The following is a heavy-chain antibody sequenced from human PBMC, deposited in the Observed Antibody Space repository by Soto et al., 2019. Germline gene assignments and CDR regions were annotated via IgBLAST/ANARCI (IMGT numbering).Heavy chain of an antibody. D-gene: IGHD5-12*01. V-gene: IGHV3-23*01. J-gene: IGHJ4*02. Sequence: EVQLLESGGGLAQPGGSLRLSCAASGFTFSSYTMSWVRQAPGKGLEWVSAITGSGGSTYYADSVKGRFTISRDNSKNTVYLQMSSLRAEDGAVYYCAKNSDATIRVGFDYWGRGTLVTVSP. CDR1: GFTFSSYT. CDR3: AKNSDATIRVGFDY. CDR2: ITGSGGST.